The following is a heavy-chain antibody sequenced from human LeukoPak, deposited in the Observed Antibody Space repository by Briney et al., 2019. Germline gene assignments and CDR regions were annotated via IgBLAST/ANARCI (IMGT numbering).Heavy chain of an antibody. V-gene: IGHV1-69*04. CDR1: GGTFSSYA. CDR2: IIPILGIA. CDR3: ARDAYDILTGYYGAFDI. Sequence: SVKVSCKASGGTFSSYAISWVRQAPGQGLEWMGRIIPILGIANYAQKLQGRVTITADKSTSTAYMELSSLRSEDTAVCYCARDAYDILTGYYGAFDIWGQGTMVTVSS. D-gene: IGHD3-9*01. J-gene: IGHJ3*02.